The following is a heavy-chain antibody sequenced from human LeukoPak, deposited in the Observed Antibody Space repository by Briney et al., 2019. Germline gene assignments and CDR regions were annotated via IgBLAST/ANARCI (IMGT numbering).Heavy chain of an antibody. V-gene: IGHV1-2*02. J-gene: IGHJ4*02. CDR1: GYTFTSYG. D-gene: IGHD2-2*01. Sequence: ASVKVSCKASGYTFTSYGISWVRQAPGQGLEWMGWINPNSGGTNYAQKFQGRVTMTRDTSISTAYMELSRLRSDDTAVYYCARDHIVVVPAATDYWGQGTLVTVSS. CDR2: INPNSGGT. CDR3: ARDHIVVVPAATDY.